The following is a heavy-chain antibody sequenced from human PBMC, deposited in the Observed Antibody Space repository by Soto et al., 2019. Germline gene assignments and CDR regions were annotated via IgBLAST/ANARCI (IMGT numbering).Heavy chain of an antibody. V-gene: IGHV1-18*01. CDR1: GYTFTSYG. Sequence: ASVKVSCKASGYTFTSYGISWVRQAPGQGLEWVGWISNYNGDTVYAQKLQGRVTMTTDTSTSTAYMELRSLGSDDTAVYYCARDKRRDTTMVTSSFDYWGQGTLVTVSS. CDR2: ISNYNGDT. D-gene: IGHD5-18*01. J-gene: IGHJ4*02. CDR3: ARDKRRDTTMVTSSFDY.